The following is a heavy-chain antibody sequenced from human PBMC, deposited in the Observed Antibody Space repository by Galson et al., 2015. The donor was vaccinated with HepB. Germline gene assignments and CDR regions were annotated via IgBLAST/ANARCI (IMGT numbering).Heavy chain of an antibody. CDR1: GYIFIDYD. CDR3: ARGFDP. CDR2: MNPHSGST. V-gene: IGHV1-8*01. J-gene: IGHJ5*02. Sequence: SVKVSCKASGYIFIDYDINWVRQAPGQGLEWMGWMNPHSGSTVYAHNFQGRVTMTRNISISTAYMELSSLTSEDTAVYYCARGFDPWGQGTLVTVSS.